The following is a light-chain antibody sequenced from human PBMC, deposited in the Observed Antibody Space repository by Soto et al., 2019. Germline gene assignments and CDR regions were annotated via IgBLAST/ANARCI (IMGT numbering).Light chain of an antibody. Sequence: DIQMTQSPSSLSASVGDRVTITCQASQDISTYLNWYQQKPGKAPKLLIYDASKLETGVPSKFSGSGSGTEFTLTISSLQPEAIATYYCQQYDNLFTFGPGTKVNIK. CDR2: DAS. V-gene: IGKV1-33*01. J-gene: IGKJ3*01. CDR1: QDISTY. CDR3: QQYDNLFT.